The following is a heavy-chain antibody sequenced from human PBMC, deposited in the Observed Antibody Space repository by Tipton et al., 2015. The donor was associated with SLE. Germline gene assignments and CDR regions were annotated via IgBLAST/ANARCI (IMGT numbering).Heavy chain of an antibody. CDR3: ARRFDFWSGYHDYYYYYMDV. CDR1: GFTFSSYG. CDR2: IRYDGSNK. D-gene: IGHD3-3*01. J-gene: IGHJ6*03. V-gene: IGHV3-30*02. Sequence: GSLRLSCAASGFTFSSYGMHWVRQAPGKGLEWVAFIRYDGSNKYYADSVKGRFTISRDNAKNSLYLQMNSLRAEDTAVYYCARRFDFWSGYHDYYYYYMDVWGKGTTVTVSS.